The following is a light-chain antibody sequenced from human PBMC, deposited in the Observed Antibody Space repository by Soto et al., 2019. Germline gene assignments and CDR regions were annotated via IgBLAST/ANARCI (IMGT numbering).Light chain of an antibody. J-gene: IGKJ4*01. CDR1: QSVSSY. Sequence: EIVLTQSPATLSLSPGERATLSCRASQSVSSYLAWYQQQPGQAPRLLIYDASNRATGIPARFSGSGSGTDFTLTISSLEPEDFSVYYCQQRSNGPPLTFGGGTKVDIK. CDR3: QQRSNGPPLT. V-gene: IGKV3-11*01. CDR2: DAS.